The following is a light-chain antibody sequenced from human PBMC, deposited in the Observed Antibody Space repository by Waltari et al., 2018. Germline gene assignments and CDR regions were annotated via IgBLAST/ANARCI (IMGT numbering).Light chain of an antibody. V-gene: IGKV2-30*01. J-gene: IGKJ2*01. CDR1: LVESNGDTF. Sequence: LVESNGDTFLHGLQLRPGHSPRRLLYQVSNRDSGVPDRFSGSGSGTDFTLTISRVEVEDVWFYYCLQGSHWPPGFTFGHGNKLEIK. CDR3: LQGSHWPPGFT. CDR2: QVS.